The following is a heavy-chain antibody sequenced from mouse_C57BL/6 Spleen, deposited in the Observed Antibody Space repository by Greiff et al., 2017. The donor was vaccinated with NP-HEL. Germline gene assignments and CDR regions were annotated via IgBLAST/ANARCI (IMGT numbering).Heavy chain of an antibody. D-gene: IGHD1-1*01. CDR1: GYTFTSYW. V-gene: IGHV1-53*01. CDR3: ARSITTVVGFDY. Sequence: VQLQQSGTELVKPGASVKLSCKASGYTFTSYWMHWVKQRPGQGLEWIGNINPSNGGTNYNEKFKSKATLTVDKSSSTAYMQLSSLTSEDSAVYYCARSITTVVGFDYWGQGTTLTVSS. CDR2: INPSNGGT. J-gene: IGHJ2*01.